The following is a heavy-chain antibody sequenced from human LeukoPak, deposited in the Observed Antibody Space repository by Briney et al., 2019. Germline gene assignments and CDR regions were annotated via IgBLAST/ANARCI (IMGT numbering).Heavy chain of an antibody. D-gene: IGHD3-10*01. J-gene: IGHJ4*02. V-gene: IGHV3-23*01. CDR3: ASETADGSGSYLPNYFDY. CDR2: ISGSGGST. CDR1: GFTFSSYA. Sequence: GGSLRLSCAASGFTFSSYAMSWVRQAPGKGLEWVSAISGSGGSTYYADSVKGRFTISRDNSKNTLYLQMNSLRAEDTAVYYCASETADGSGSYLPNYFDYWGQGTLVTVSS.